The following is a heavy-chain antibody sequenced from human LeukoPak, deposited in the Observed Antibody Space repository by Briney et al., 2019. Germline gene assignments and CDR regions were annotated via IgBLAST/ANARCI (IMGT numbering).Heavy chain of an antibody. CDR1: GFTFSNYN. Sequence: GGSLRLSCAGSGFTFSNYNMNWVRQAPGKGLEWVANIKQDGSEKYYVDSVKGRFTISRDNAKNSLYLQMNSLRAEDTAVYYCARGDYDSSGYENSYDYWGQGTLVTVSS. V-gene: IGHV3-7*01. D-gene: IGHD3-22*01. CDR2: IKQDGSEK. CDR3: ARGDYDSSGYENSYDY. J-gene: IGHJ4*02.